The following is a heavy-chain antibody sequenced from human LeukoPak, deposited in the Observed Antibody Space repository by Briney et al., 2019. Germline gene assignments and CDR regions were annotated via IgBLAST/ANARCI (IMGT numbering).Heavy chain of an antibody. CDR2: SYTSGST. Sequence: SETLSLTCTVSDGSINNYYWSWIRQPAGKGLEWIAHSYTSGSTEYNPSLKSRVTMSVDTSKNQFSLRLSSVTAADTAMYYCARDWSFRKVLDIWGQGTMVTVSS. CDR3: ARDWSFRKVLDI. V-gene: IGHV4-4*07. CDR1: DGSINNYY. J-gene: IGHJ3*02. D-gene: IGHD3-3*02.